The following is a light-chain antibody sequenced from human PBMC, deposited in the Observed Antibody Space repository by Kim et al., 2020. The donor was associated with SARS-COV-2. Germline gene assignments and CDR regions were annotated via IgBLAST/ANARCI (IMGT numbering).Light chain of an antibody. V-gene: IGKV1-13*02. CDR3: QHFNSYPTFT. J-gene: IGKJ2*01. CDR2: DAS. CDR1: QDISSD. Sequence: AIQLTQSPSSLSASVGDTVTITCRASQDISSDLAWYQQRPGKVPKVLIYDASSLESGVPSRFSGSGSGTDFTLTISSLQPEDFGTYYCQHFNSYPTFTFGRGTKLEI.